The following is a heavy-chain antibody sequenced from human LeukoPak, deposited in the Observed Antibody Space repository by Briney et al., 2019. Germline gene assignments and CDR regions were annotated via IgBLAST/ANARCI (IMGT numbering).Heavy chain of an antibody. D-gene: IGHD6-6*01. Sequence: SETLSLTCTVSGDSISGTNYYRGWIRQPPGKGLEWIGSIYYSGSTYYKSSLKTRVTISVDTPKNQFSLKLSSVTAADTAVYYCARHVAYRSSSRFYFDYWGQGTLVTVSS. CDR3: ARHVAYRSSSRFYFDY. CDR1: GDSISGTNYY. V-gene: IGHV4-39*01. CDR2: IYYSGST. J-gene: IGHJ4*02.